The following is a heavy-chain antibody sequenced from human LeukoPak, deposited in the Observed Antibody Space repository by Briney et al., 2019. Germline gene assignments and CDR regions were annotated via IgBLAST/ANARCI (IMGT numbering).Heavy chain of an antibody. V-gene: IGHV3-33*01. Sequence: GGSLRLSCAASGFSFSNFGMHWVRQAPGKGLEWVAVIWSDGSEKYYADSVKGRFTISRDNSKNTLYLQMNSLRAEDTAVYYCAREFRTYYYDSSGYFHLYFQHWGQGTLVTVSS. CDR3: AREFRTYYYDSSGYFHLYFQH. CDR2: IWSDGSEK. D-gene: IGHD3-22*01. CDR1: GFSFSNFG. J-gene: IGHJ1*01.